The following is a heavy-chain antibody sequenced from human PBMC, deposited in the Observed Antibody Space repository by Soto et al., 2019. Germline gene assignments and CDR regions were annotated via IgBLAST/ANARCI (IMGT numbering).Heavy chain of an antibody. J-gene: IGHJ5*02. CDR2: IYYSGST. CDR3: ARDKGDYTWFDP. CDR1: GGSISSYY. V-gene: IGHV4-59*01. Sequence: PSETLSLTCTVSGGSISSYYWSWIRQPPGKGLEWIGYIYYSGSTNYNPSLKSRVTISVDTSKNQFSLKLSSVTAADTAVYYCARDKGDYTWFDPWGQGTLVTVSS. D-gene: IGHD3-16*01.